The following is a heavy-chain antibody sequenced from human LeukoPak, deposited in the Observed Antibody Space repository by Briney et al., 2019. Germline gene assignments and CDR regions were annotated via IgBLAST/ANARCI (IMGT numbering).Heavy chain of an antibody. CDR2: IIPIFGTA. V-gene: IGHV1-69*05. CDR3: AREGGVVITMD. CDR1: GGTFSSYA. D-gene: IGHD3-22*01. Sequence: ASVKVSCKASGGTFSSYAIGWGRQAPGQGLEWMGRIIPIFGTANYAQKFQGRVTITTDESTSTAYMELSSLRSEDTAVYYCAREGGVVITMDWGQGTLVTVSS. J-gene: IGHJ4*02.